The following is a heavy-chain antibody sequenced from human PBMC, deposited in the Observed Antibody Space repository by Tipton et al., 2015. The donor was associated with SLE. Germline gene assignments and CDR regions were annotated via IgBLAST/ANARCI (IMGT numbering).Heavy chain of an antibody. CDR1: GFTFSTFA. Sequence: SLRLSCAASGFTFSTFAMSWVRQAPGKGLDWVSTLRGSGTNTYYADSEKGRFTISRDNSNNTLYLQMNNLRVEDTAIYYCAKGIVGAVGSAFDIWGQGTMVTVSS. V-gene: IGHV3-23*01. CDR2: LRGSGTNT. D-gene: IGHD1-26*01. J-gene: IGHJ3*02. CDR3: AKGIVGAVGSAFDI.